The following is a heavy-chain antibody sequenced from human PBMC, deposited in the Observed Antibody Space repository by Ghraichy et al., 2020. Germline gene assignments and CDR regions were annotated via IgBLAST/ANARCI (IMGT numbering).Heavy chain of an antibody. V-gene: IGHV1-18*04. Sequence: ASVKVSCKASGYTFTSYGISWVRQAPGQGLEWMGWISAYNGNTNYAQKLQGRVTMTTDTSTSTAYMELRSLRSDDTAVYYCARDTLWFGESNAFDIWGQGTMVTVSS. J-gene: IGHJ3*02. CDR2: ISAYNGNT. CDR3: ARDTLWFGESNAFDI. D-gene: IGHD3-10*01. CDR1: GYTFTSYG.